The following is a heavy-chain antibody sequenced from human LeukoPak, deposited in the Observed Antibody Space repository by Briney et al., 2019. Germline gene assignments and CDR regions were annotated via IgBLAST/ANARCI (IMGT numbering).Heavy chain of an antibody. Sequence: PGGSLRLSCAASGFTFSSYSMNWVRQAPGKGLEWVSSISSSSSCIYYADSVKGRFTISRDNAKNSLYLQMNSLRAEDTAVYYCARDILTGYYPPPYFDYWGQGTLVTVSS. CDR2: ISSSSSCI. CDR3: ARDILTGYYPPPYFDY. D-gene: IGHD3-9*01. V-gene: IGHV3-21*01. CDR1: GFTFSSYS. J-gene: IGHJ4*02.